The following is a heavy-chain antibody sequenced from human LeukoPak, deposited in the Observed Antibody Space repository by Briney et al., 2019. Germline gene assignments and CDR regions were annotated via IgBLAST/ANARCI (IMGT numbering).Heavy chain of an antibody. CDR3: ARALGYCSSTSCYIDY. D-gene: IGHD2-2*02. J-gene: IGHJ4*02. CDR2: IYYSGST. V-gene: IGHV4-59*01. Sequence: SETLSPTCTVSGGSISSYYWSWIRQPPGKGLEWIGYIYYSGSTNYNPSLKSRVTISVDTSKNQFSLKLSSVTAADTAVYYCARALGYCSSTSCYIDYWGQGTLVTVSS. CDR1: GGSISSYY.